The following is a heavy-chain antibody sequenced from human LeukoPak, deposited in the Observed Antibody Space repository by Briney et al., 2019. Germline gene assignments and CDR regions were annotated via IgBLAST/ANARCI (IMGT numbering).Heavy chain of an antibody. V-gene: IGHV4-39*02. CDR1: GGSISSSSYY. Sequence: SETLSLTCTVSGGSISSSSYYWGWIRQPPGKGLEWIGSIYYSGSTYYNPSLKSRVTISVDTSKNQFSLKLSSVTAADTAVYYCARERRSGWTVSYWGQGTLVTVSS. CDR3: ARERRSGWTVSY. CDR2: IYYSGST. J-gene: IGHJ4*02. D-gene: IGHD6-19*01.